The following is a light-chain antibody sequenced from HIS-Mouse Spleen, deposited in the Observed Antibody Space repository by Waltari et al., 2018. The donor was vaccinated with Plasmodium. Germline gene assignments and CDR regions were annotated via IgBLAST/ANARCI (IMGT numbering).Light chain of an antibody. CDR3: QQYNSYPPT. J-gene: IGKJ4*01. CDR2: AGS. Sequence: DIQMTQSPSSLSASVGDRVTITCRASQGISSWLAWYQQKPEQAPKYLIYAGSSLQSGVPSRFSGSGSGTDFTLTISRLQPEDFATYYCQQYNSYPPTFGGGTKVEIK. V-gene: IGKV1D-16*01. CDR1: QGISSW.